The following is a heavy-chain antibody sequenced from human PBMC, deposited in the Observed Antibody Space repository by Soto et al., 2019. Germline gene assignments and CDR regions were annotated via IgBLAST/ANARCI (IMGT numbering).Heavy chain of an antibody. D-gene: IGHD6-19*01. Sequence: EVHLLESGGALVQPGGSLRLSCAASGFTCTTYVMTWVRQAPGKGLEWVSVSSASGGSADYADSVKGRFIISRDKSKNMLYVQMNSLRAEATAVYYCAKGGWLDDWGQGSLVTVSS. CDR3: AKGGWLDD. V-gene: IGHV3-23*01. CDR1: GFTCTTYV. CDR2: SSASGGSA. J-gene: IGHJ4*02.